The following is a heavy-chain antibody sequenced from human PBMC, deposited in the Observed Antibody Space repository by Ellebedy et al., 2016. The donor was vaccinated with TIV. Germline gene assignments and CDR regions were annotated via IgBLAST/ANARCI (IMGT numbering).Heavy chain of an antibody. CDR3: ARSRQEGATPPGDY. CDR1: GFTFSSYW. V-gene: IGHV3-74*01. CDR2: INSDGSS. D-gene: IGHD1-26*01. J-gene: IGHJ4*02. Sequence: GESLKISCAASGFTFSSYWMHWVRQAPGKGLVWVSRINSDGSSIYADSVKGRFTISRDNAKNTLYLQMDSLRAEDTAVYYWARSRQEGATPPGDYWGQGALVTVSS.